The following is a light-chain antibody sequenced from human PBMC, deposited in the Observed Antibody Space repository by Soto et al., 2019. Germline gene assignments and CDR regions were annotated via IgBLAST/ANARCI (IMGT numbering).Light chain of an antibody. CDR2: TGS. V-gene: IGKV1-12*01. Sequence: DIQMTQSPSSVSASVGDRVTITCRASQAIDSWLAWYQQKPGEAPKLLIFTGSLLHSGVPPRFSGSGSGTDFTFTISSLQPEDIATYYCQQFEDFPRAIIFGQGTRLEI. CDR1: QAIDSW. CDR3: QQFEDFPRAII. J-gene: IGKJ5*01.